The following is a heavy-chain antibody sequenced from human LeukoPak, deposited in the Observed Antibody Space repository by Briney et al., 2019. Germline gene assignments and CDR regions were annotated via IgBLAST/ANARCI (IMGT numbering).Heavy chain of an antibody. D-gene: IGHD5-24*01. CDR3: ARHLATAFDFDY. Sequence: SETLSLTCTVSGGSISSYYWSWIRQPPGKGLEWIGYIYYSGSTNYNPSLKSRVTISVDTSRNQFSLNLSSVTAADTAVYYCARHLATAFDFDYWGQGTLVTVSS. J-gene: IGHJ4*02. CDR1: GGSISSYY. CDR2: IYYSGST. V-gene: IGHV4-59*08.